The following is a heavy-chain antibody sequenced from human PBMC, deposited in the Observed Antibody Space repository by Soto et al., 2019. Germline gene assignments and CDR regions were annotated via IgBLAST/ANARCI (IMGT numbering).Heavy chain of an antibody. CDR1: GFTFSSYG. CDR2: IWYDGSNK. CDR3: ASGVLIDWLLSGSH. J-gene: IGHJ1*01. V-gene: IGHV3-33*01. Sequence: QVQLVESGGGVVQPGRSLRLSCAASGFTFSSYGMHWVRQAPGNGLEWVAVIWYDGSNKYYAASVKGRFTISRDNSKNTLYLQMNSLRAEDTAVDYCASGVLIDWLLSGSHWGQGNLVTVSS. D-gene: IGHD3-9*01.